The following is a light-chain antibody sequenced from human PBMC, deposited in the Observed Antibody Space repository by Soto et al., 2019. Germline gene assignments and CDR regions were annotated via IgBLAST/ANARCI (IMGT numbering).Light chain of an antibody. CDR2: GAS. Sequence: ETVMTQSPGTLSVSPGERVTLPCRASQSIASNLAWYQQSPGQAPRLLIYGASTRATGIPDRFSGSGSETAFTLNISRLQSEACAVYYCPQYHNWPQTFGPGPRVEIK. J-gene: IGKJ1*01. CDR3: PQYHNWPQT. V-gene: IGKV3D-15*01. CDR1: QSIASN.